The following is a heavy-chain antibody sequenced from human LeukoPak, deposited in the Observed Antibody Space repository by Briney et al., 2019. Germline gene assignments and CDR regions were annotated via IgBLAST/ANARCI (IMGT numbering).Heavy chain of an antibody. J-gene: IGHJ5*02. V-gene: IGHV4-39*01. D-gene: IGHD6-13*01. Sequence: SETLSLTCAVSGGSISSGGYYWGWIRQPPGKGLEWIGSIYYSGSTYYNPSLKSRVTISVDTSKNQFSLKLSSVTAADTAVYYCARHNAIAAAGKGFDPWGQGTLVTVSS. CDR2: IYYSGST. CDR3: ARHNAIAAAGKGFDP. CDR1: GGSISSGGYY.